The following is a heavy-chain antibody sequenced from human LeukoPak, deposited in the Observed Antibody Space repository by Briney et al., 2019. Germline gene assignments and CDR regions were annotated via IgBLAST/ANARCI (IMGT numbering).Heavy chain of an antibody. CDR3: ARALPELGWFEP. Sequence: GGSRRLSCAASGFTFSSYEMNWVRQAPGKGLEWVSYISSSGSTIYYADFVKGRFTISRDNAKNSLYLQMNSLRAEDTAVYYCARALPELGWFEPWGQGTLVTVSS. D-gene: IGHD1-14*01. CDR1: GFTFSSYE. V-gene: IGHV3-48*03. CDR2: ISSSGSTI. J-gene: IGHJ5*02.